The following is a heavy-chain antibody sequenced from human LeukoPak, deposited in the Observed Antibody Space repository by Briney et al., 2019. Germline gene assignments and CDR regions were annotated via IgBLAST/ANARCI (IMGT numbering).Heavy chain of an antibody. D-gene: IGHD1-1*01. CDR1: GFTFSSYA. CDR3: VKPTTGTTYYFDY. J-gene: IGHJ4*02. Sequence: GGSLRLSCSASGFTFSSYAMHWVRQAPGKGLEYVSAISSNGGSTYYADSVKGRFTISRDNSKNTLYLQMSSLRAEDTAVYYCVKPTTGTTYYFDYWGQGTLVTVAS. CDR2: ISSNGGST. V-gene: IGHV3-64D*09.